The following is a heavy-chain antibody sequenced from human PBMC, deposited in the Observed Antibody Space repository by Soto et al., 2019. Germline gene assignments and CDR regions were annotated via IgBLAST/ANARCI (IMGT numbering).Heavy chain of an antibody. J-gene: IGHJ6*02. CDR3: ARMAEYSCPSGYYYWMAV. CDR2: INPNSGGT. CDR1: GYTFTGYY. Sequence: GASVKVSCKASGYTFTGYYMHWVRQAPGQGLEWMGWINPNSGGTNYAQKFQGSVTMTRDTSISTDYMELSRLRSDDTAVYYCARMAEYSCPSGYYYWMAVWGQGSTVIASS. V-gene: IGHV1-2*02. D-gene: IGHD2-15*01.